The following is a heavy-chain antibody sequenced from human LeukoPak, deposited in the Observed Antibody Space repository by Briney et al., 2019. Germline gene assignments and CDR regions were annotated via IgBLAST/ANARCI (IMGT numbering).Heavy chain of an antibody. CDR3: AREVAAAGYYFDY. J-gene: IGHJ4*02. D-gene: IGHD6-13*01. V-gene: IGHV1-8*01. CDR1: GYTFTSYD. CDR2: MNPNSGNT. Sequence: GASVKVSCKASGYTFTSYDINWVRQATGQGLEWMGWMNPNSGNTGYAQKFQGRVTMTRNTSISTAYMELSSLRSEDTAVYYCAREVAAAGYYFDYWGQGTLVTVSS.